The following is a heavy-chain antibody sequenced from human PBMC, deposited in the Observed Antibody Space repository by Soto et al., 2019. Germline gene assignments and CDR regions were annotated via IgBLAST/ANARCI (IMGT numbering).Heavy chain of an antibody. V-gene: IGHV3-21*01. D-gene: IGHD6-13*01. CDR2: ISSSSSYI. CDR1: GFTFSSYS. Sequence: GESLKISCAASGFTFSSYSMNWVRQAPGKGLEWVSSISSSSSYIYYADSVKGRFTISRDNAKNSLYLQMNSLRAEDTAVYYCAREGIAAAGKGNWFDPWGQGTLVTVSS. J-gene: IGHJ5*02. CDR3: AREGIAAAGKGNWFDP.